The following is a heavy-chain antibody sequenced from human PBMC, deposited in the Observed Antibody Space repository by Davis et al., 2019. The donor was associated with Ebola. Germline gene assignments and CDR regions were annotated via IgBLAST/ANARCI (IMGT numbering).Heavy chain of an antibody. D-gene: IGHD3-3*01. CDR1: GFTFSSYT. J-gene: IGHJ4*02. Sequence: GESLKISCAASGFTFSSYTMNWVRQAPGKGLEWVSAISGGGGSTYYTDSVKGRFTISRDNSKNTLYLQMNSLRVEDTALYYCAGLDWNYWGQGTLVTVSS. CDR2: ISGGGGST. V-gene: IGHV3-23*01. CDR3: AGLDWNY.